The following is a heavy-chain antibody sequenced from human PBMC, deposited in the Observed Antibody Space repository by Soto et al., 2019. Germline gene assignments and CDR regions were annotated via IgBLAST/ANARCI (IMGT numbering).Heavy chain of an antibody. V-gene: IGHV3-23*01. CDR3: AKDAVSGDGVWLLDS. Sequence: GGSLRLSCAASGFTFRSCAMSWARQAPGKGLEWVSSLLRSGSSTYYADSVKGRFTISSDISANSLYLQMDSLRAEDTAVYYCAKDAVSGDGVWLLDSWGQGTVVTVSS. CDR2: LLRSGSST. CDR1: GFTFRSCA. D-gene: IGHD4-17*01. J-gene: IGHJ5*02.